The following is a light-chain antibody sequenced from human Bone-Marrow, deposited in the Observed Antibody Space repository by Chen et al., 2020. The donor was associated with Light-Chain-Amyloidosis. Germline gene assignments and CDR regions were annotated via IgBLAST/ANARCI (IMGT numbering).Light chain of an antibody. Sequence: EIVLTQSPGTLSLSPGERASLSCRASQSVASSYLAWYQQKPGQAPRLLIYDASTRATGIPARFSGSGSGTDFTLTINSLEPEDFAVYYCQQRSSWPITFGPGIRVDIK. CDR3: QQRSSWPIT. J-gene: IGKJ3*01. V-gene: IGKV3D-20*02. CDR1: QSVASSY. CDR2: DAS.